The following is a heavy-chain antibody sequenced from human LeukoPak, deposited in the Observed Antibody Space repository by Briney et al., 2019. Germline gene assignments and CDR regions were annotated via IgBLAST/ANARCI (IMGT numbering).Heavy chain of an antibody. D-gene: IGHD6-19*01. J-gene: IGHJ4*02. CDR3: AKLKQWQPQRYFFEY. CDR1: GFTFSSYA. V-gene: IGHV3-23*01. Sequence: PGGSLRLSCAASGFTFSSYAMSWVRQAPGKGLEWVSTFSGTSSTSYADAVKGRVTISRDNSKNTLYLQLNSLRAEDTAVYYCAKLKQWQPQRYFFEYWGQGALVTV. CDR2: FSGTSST.